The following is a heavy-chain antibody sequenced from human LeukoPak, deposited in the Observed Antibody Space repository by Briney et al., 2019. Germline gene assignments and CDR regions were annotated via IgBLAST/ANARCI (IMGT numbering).Heavy chain of an antibody. CDR3: AKDSHY. CDR1: GFTFSNYA. CDR2: ISVTDGST. Sequence: GGSLRLSCAASGFTFSNYAMNWVRQAPGKGLEWVSAISVTDGSTYYADSVKGRFTISRDNSENTLYLQMNSLRAEDTAVYYCAKDSHYWGQGTLVTVSS. J-gene: IGHJ4*02. V-gene: IGHV3-23*01.